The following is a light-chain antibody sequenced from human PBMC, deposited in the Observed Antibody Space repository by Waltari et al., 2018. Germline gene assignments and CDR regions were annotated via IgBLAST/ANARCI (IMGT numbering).Light chain of an antibody. Sequence: DIHMTQSPSSLSAPVGDRVTITCQASQDIKKSLNWFHQQPGKAPQVIIFDASNSQTGAPSRFGGSGSGTDFTFTISSLQPEDMGTYYCQQYHSVPLTFGGGTRVEIK. CDR2: DAS. CDR3: QQYHSVPLT. J-gene: IGKJ4*01. V-gene: IGKV1-33*01. CDR1: QDIKKS.